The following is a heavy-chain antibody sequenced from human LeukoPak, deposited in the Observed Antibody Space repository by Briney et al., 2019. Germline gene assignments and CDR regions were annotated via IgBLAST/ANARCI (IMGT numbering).Heavy chain of an antibody. V-gene: IGHV3-30*02. J-gene: IGHJ4*02. D-gene: IGHD6-19*01. Sequence: GGSLRLSCAASGFTFSSYGMHWARQAPGKGLEWVAFIRYDGSNKYYADSVKGRFTISRDNSKNTLYLQMNSLRAEDTAVYYCANTGYSSGWRHFDYWGQGTLVTVSS. CDR3: ANTGYSSGWRHFDY. CDR2: IRYDGSNK. CDR1: GFTFSSYG.